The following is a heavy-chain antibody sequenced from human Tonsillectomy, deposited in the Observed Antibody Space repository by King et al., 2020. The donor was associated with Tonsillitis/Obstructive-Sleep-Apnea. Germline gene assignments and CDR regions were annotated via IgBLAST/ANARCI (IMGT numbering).Heavy chain of an antibody. CDR2: ISSSGSTI. Sequence: VQLVESGGGLVQLGGSLRLSCAASGFTFSSYEMNWVRQAPGKGLEWVSYISSSGSTIYYADSVKGRFTISRDNAKNSLYLQMNSLRAEDTAVYYCARDRTTVTGYYYYMDVWGKGTTVTVSS. J-gene: IGHJ6*03. CDR3: ARDRTTVTGYYYYMDV. V-gene: IGHV3-48*03. CDR1: GFTFSSYE. D-gene: IGHD4-11*01.